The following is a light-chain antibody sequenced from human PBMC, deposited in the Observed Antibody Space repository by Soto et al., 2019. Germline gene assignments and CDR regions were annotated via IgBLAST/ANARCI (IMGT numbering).Light chain of an antibody. V-gene: IGKV3-20*01. Sequence: EIVLTQSPGTLSLSPGDRATLSCRASQSIRDNYLAWYQQKPDQAPGLLIYRASNRATGIPDRFSGSGSGTDFTLTISRLEPEDFVVYYCQQYGGSPATFGQGTRLEIK. CDR3: QQYGGSPAT. J-gene: IGKJ5*01. CDR2: RAS. CDR1: QSIRDNY.